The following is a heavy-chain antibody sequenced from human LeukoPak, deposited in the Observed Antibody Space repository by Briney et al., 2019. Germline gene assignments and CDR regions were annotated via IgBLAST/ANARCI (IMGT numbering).Heavy chain of an antibody. D-gene: IGHD4-17*01. CDR3: ARDRYGDWYFDY. V-gene: IGHV3-48*02. CDR1: GFTFSSFG. Sequence: RGSLRLSCAASGFTFSSFGMNWVGQAPGKGLEWVSYISFSSNTIYYADSVKGRFTISRDNAKNSLYLQMHSLRDEDTAVYYCARDRYGDWYFDYWGQGTLASVSS. CDR2: ISFSSNTI. J-gene: IGHJ4*02.